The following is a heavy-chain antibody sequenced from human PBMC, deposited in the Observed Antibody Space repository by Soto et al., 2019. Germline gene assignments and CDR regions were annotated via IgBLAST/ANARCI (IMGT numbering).Heavy chain of an antibody. CDR3: AWKDYYYGMDV. V-gene: IGHV1-69*06. D-gene: IGHD1-1*01. Sequence: PSVKVSCKASGGTFSSYAISWVRQAPGQGLEWMGGIIPIFGTANYAQKFQGRVTITADKSTSTAYMELSSLRSEDTAVYYCAWKDYYYGMDVWGQGTTVTVSS. CDR2: IIPIFGTA. J-gene: IGHJ6*02. CDR1: GGTFSSYA.